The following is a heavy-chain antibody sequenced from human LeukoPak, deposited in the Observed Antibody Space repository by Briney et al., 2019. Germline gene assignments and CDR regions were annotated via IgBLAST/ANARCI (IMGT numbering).Heavy chain of an antibody. D-gene: IGHD6-19*01. CDR2: IYPGNSDT. CDR1: GYSFTNYW. J-gene: IGHJ4*02. CDR3: AKDRNGWLRDVDY. V-gene: IGHV5-51*01. Sequence: GESLKISCKASGYSFTNYWIGWVRQMPGKGLEWMGIIYPGNSDTRYSPSFRGQVTISADKSITTAYLQWSSLRAEDTAVYYCAKDRNGWLRDVDYWGQGTLVTVSS.